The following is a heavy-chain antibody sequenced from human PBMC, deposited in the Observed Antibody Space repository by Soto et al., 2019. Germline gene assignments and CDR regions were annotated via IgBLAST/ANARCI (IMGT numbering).Heavy chain of an antibody. Sequence: GESLKISCAASGFTFSSYAMSWVRQAPGKGLEWVSAISGSGGSTYYADSVKGRFTISRDNSKNTLYLQMNSLRAEDTAVYYCARQDDYGDQNYFDYWGQGTLVTVSS. CDR3: ARQDDYGDQNYFDY. CDR1: GFTFSSYA. D-gene: IGHD4-17*01. CDR2: ISGSGGST. J-gene: IGHJ4*02. V-gene: IGHV3-23*01.